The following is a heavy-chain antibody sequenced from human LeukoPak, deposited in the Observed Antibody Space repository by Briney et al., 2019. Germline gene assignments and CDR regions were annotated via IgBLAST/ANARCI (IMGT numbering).Heavy chain of an antibody. D-gene: IGHD5-18*01. J-gene: IGHJ3*02. CDR1: GYTFTSYG. Sequence: GASVKVSCKASGYTFTSYGISWVRQAPGQGLEWMGWISAYNGNTNYAQKLQGRVTMTTDTSTSTAYVELRSLRSDDTAVYYCARLEYSYGFSDAFDIWGQGTMVTVSS. CDR3: ARLEYSYGFSDAFDI. CDR2: ISAYNGNT. V-gene: IGHV1-18*01.